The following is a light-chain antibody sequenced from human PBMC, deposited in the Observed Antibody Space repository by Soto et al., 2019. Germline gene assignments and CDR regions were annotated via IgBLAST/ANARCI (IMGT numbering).Light chain of an antibody. CDR1: SGSVSTSYY. Sequence: QTVVTQEPSFSVSPGGTVILTCGLTSGSVSTSYYPSWYQQSPGLAPRTLIYNTTTRSSGVPDRFSASKSGNTASLTVSGLQAEDEAHYYCTSYSGTNKLLFGGGTKVTVL. CDR3: TSYSGTNKLL. CDR2: NTT. J-gene: IGLJ2*01. V-gene: IGLV8-61*01.